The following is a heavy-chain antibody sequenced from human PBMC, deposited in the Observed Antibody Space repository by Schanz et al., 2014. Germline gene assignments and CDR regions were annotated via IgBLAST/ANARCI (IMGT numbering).Heavy chain of an antibody. V-gene: IGHV3-23*01. CDR2: ITYNGGTI. J-gene: IGHJ4*02. Sequence: EVQLLESGGGLVQPGGSLRLSCASSGFSFTTYAMSWVRQAPGKGLEWISYITYNGGTIYYADSVKGRFTISRDNSKNTVYIQMNSLRPGDTAVYYCARESSNDIVLVPGAVFDHWGQGILVTVSS. CDR1: GFSFTTYA. CDR3: ARESSNDIVLVPGAVFDH. D-gene: IGHD2-2*01.